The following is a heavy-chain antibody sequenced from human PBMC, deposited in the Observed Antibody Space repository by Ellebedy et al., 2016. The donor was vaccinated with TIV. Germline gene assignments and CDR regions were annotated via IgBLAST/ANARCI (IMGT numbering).Heavy chain of an antibody. CDR2: IYPRDSDT. CDR3: ARMVYGSGWDGYFDP. CDR1: GYTFTTYW. Sequence: GESLKISCKGSGYTFTTYWIAWVRQKPGKGLEWMGFIYPRDSDTRYSPSSQGHVTISADKSTNTAYLQWNSLEASDAAMYYCARMVYGSGWDGYFDPWGQGTLVTVSS. D-gene: IGHD6-19*01. J-gene: IGHJ5*02. V-gene: IGHV5-51*01.